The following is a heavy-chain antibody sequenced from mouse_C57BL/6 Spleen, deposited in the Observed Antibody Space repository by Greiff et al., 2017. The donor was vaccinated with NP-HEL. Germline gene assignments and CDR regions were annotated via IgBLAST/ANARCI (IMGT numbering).Heavy chain of an antibody. CDR1: GYAFTNYL. Sequence: QVQLQQSGAELVRPGTSVKVSCKASGYAFTNYLIAWVKQRPGQGLEWIGVINPGSGGTNYNERFKGKATLTADKSSSTAYMQLISLTSDDSAVYFCARRGTYGNHWYFDVWGTGTTVTVSS. CDR3: ARRGTYGNHWYFDV. CDR2: INPGSGGT. V-gene: IGHV1-54*01. D-gene: IGHD1-1*01. J-gene: IGHJ1*03.